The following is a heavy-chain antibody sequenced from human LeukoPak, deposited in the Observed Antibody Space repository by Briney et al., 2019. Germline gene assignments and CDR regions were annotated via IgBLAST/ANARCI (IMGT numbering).Heavy chain of an antibody. CDR3: ASLVGQWLAPNWFDP. V-gene: IGHV3-23*01. Sequence: PGGSLRLSCAASGVTFSSYTMSWVRQAPGKGLEWVSGISDSGGSTYYADSVKGRFTISRDNSKNTLYLQMNSLRAEDTAVYYCASLVGQWLAPNWFDPWGQGTLVTVSS. J-gene: IGHJ5*02. D-gene: IGHD6-19*01. CDR2: ISDSGGST. CDR1: GVTFSSYT.